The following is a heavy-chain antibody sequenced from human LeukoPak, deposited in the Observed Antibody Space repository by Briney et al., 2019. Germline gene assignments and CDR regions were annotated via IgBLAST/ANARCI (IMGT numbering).Heavy chain of an antibody. CDR1: GGTFSSYA. D-gene: IGHD2-2*01. V-gene: IGHV1-69*13. J-gene: IGHJ4*02. CDR2: IIPIFGTA. Sequence: SVKVSCKASGGTFSSYAISWVRQAPGQGLEWMGGIIPIFGTANYAQKFQGRVTITADESTSTAYMELSSLRSEDTAVYYCAREKSCSSTSCYGYFDYWSQGTLVTVSS. CDR3: AREKSCSSTSCYGYFDY.